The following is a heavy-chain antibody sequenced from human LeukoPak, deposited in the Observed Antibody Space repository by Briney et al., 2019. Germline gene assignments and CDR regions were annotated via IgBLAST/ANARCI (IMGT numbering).Heavy chain of an antibody. CDR1: GYTFTSYD. Sequence: ASVKVSCKASGYTFTSYDINWVRQATGQGLEWMGWMNPNSGNTGYAQKFQGRVTMTRNTSISTAYMELSSLRSEDTAVYYCARGGYSNYFYYYYYYGMDVWGQGTTVTVSS. CDR3: ARGGYSNYFYYYYYYGMDV. D-gene: IGHD4-4*01. CDR2: MNPNSGNT. J-gene: IGHJ6*02. V-gene: IGHV1-8*01.